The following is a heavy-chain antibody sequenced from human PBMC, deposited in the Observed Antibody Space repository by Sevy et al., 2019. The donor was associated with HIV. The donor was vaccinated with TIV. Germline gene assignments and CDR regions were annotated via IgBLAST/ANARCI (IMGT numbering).Heavy chain of an antibody. J-gene: IGHJ4*02. V-gene: IGHV3-11*01. CDR2: ISSSGSTI. CDR1: GFTFSDYY. Sequence: GGSLRLSCAASGFTFSDYYMSWIRQAPGKGLEWVSYISSSGSTIYYADSVRGRFTISRDNAKNSLYPQMNSLRAEDTAVYYRARDRGDHYGEVEDYFDYWGQGTLVTVSS. CDR3: ARDRGDHYGEVEDYFDY. D-gene: IGHD4-17*01.